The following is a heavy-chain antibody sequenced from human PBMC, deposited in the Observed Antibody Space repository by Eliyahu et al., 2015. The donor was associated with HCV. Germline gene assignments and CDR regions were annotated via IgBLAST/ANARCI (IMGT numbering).Heavy chain of an antibody. CDR1: GFXFSXAW. Sequence: EVQLVESGGGLVKPGGSLRLSCAASGFXFSXAWMRWVRQAPGKGXEXIGRIKSKTDGGTTDXAAPVKGRXTISRDDSKSTLYLQMNSLKTEDTAVYYCTTGAPGGFDYYLDVWGQGTTVTVSS. CDR3: TTGAPGGFDYYLDV. CDR2: IKSKTDGGTT. J-gene: IGHJ6*03. D-gene: IGHD3-10*01. V-gene: IGHV3-15*01.